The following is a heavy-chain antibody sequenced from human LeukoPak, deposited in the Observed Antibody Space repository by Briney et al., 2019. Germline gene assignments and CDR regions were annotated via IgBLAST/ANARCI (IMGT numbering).Heavy chain of an antibody. D-gene: IGHD1-26*01. CDR2: ISYSGST. CDR1: GGSISSYY. CDR3: ARGSGNSGYFDY. V-gene: IGHV4-59*01. J-gene: IGHJ4*02. Sequence: PSETLSLTCTVSGGSISSYYWNWIRQPPGKGLEWIGYISYSGSTNYSPSLKSRVTISVDKSKNQFSLKLSSVTAADTAVYYCARGSGNSGYFDYWGQGTLVTVSS.